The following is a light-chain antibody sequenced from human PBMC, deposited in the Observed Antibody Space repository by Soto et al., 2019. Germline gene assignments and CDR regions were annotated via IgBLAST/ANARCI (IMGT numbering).Light chain of an antibody. CDR2: DAS. J-gene: IGKJ4*01. CDR1: QSVSSY. V-gene: IGKV3-11*01. CDR3: QQRSNWPPT. Sequence: EIVLTQSPATLSLSPWESATLSCRASQSVSSYLAWYQQKPGQAPRLLIYDASNRATGIPAMFSGSGSGTDFTLTISSLEPEDFAVYYCQQRSNWPPTFGEGTKVEIK.